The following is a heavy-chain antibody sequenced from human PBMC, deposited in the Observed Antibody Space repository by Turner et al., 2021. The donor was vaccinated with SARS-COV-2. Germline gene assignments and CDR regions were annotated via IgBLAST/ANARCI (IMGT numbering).Heavy chain of an antibody. CDR2: INPNSGGT. D-gene: IGHD5-18*01. J-gene: IGHJ6*02. V-gene: IGHV1-2*02. CDR1: AYTFTGDS. Sequence: QVQLVQSGAEVQKPGASVRVSCKASAYTFTGDSLHWVRQAPGQGLEWMGWINPNSGGTNYAQKFQGRVTMTWDTSISTAYMELSRLRSDDTAVYYCARLRYTYGSYYSYGMDVWGQGTTVTVSS. CDR3: ARLRYTYGSYYSYGMDV.